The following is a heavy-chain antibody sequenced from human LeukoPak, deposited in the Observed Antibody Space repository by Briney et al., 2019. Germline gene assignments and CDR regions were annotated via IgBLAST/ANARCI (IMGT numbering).Heavy chain of an antibody. J-gene: IGHJ3*02. Sequence: GESLKISCKGSGYSFTNYWIGWVRQMPGKGLEWMGIIYPGDSDTRYSPSFQGQVIISADKSISTAYLQWSSLKASDTAMYYCARTLVFLKSGYDAFDIWGQGTMVTVSS. D-gene: IGHD2-21*01. CDR3: ARTLVFLKSGYDAFDI. V-gene: IGHV5-51*01. CDR1: GYSFTNYW. CDR2: IYPGDSDT.